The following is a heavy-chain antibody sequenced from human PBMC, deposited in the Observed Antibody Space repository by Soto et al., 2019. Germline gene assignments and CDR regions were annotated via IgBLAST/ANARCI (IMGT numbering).Heavy chain of an antibody. J-gene: IGHJ5*02. Sequence: GASVKVSCKASGYTFTSYGISWVRQAPGQGLERMGWISAYNGNTNYAQKLQGRVTMTTDTSTSTAYMELRSLRSDDTAVYYCARRNGAAGTSRWFDPWGQGTLVTVSS. CDR2: ISAYNGNT. D-gene: IGHD6-13*01. CDR1: GYTFTSYG. CDR3: ARRNGAAGTSRWFDP. V-gene: IGHV1-18*01.